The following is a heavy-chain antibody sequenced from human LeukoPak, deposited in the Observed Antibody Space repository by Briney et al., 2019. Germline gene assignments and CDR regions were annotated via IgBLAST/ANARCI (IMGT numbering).Heavy chain of an antibody. V-gene: IGHV3-20*04. CDR1: GFTFDDYG. J-gene: IGHJ4*02. Sequence: GGSLRLSCAASGFTFDDYGMSWVRQAPGEGLEWVSGINWNGGSTGYADSVKGRFTISRDNAKNSLYLQMNSLRAEDTALYYCARISSWLPLDYWGQGTLVTVSS. D-gene: IGHD6-13*01. CDR2: INWNGGST. CDR3: ARISSWLPLDY.